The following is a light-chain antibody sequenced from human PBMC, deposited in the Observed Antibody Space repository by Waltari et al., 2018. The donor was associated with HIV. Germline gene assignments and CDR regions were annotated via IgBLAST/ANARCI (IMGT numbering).Light chain of an antibody. Sequence: QSVLTQPPSVSGAPGQRVTISCTGSSSTLGAGYDVHWYQHLQGTAPKLLINGNIKRPSGVSDRFSDFKSGTSASLAITGLQTEDEADYYCQSYDVSLSGSIFGGGTKLTVL. V-gene: IGLV1-40*01. CDR2: GNI. CDR3: QSYDVSLSGSI. J-gene: IGLJ2*01. CDR1: SSTLGAGYD.